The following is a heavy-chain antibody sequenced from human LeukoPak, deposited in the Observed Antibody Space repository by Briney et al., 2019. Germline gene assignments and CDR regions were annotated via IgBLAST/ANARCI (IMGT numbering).Heavy chain of an antibody. D-gene: IGHD1-1*01. CDR3: VSWDVGHNNY. Sequence: GGSLRLSCAASGFSFSNFWMSWLRQAPGEGLEWVAHMNEAGSDKYYVEYVKGRFSISRDNAKNSVTLQMNSLRVEDTAVYYCVSWDVGHNNYWGQGAQVTVSS. CDR1: GFSFSNFW. CDR2: MNEAGSDK. J-gene: IGHJ4*02. V-gene: IGHV3-7*01.